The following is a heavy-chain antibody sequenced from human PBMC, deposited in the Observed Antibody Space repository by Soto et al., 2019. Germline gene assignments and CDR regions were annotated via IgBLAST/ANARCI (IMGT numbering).Heavy chain of an antibody. CDR1: GGPINSPDYY. CDR2: LYFNGGT. D-gene: IGHD6-13*01. Sequence: QVQLQESGPGLVKPSQTLSLTCTVSGGPINSPDYYWTWIRQSPGKGLEWIGYLYFNGGTQYNPSPRTPVSMSLATSKKHFSLKMRSVPAADTAVYYCARGISKYSSWYEPHTWFDAWGPGVLVTVSS. J-gene: IGHJ5*02. V-gene: IGHV4-30-4*01. CDR3: ARGISKYSSWYEPHTWFDA.